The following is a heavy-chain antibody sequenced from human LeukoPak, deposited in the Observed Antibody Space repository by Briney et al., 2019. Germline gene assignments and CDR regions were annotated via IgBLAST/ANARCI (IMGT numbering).Heavy chain of an antibody. D-gene: IGHD3-22*01. CDR3: ARDGNGDSSGYYYPIQFDY. CDR2: ISSSSSYI. J-gene: IGHJ4*02. CDR1: GFTFSSYS. Sequence: GGSLRLSCAASGFTFSSYSMNWVRQAPGKGPEWVSSISSSSSYIYYADSVKGRFTISRDNAKNSLYLQMNSLRAEDTAVYYCARDGNGDSSGYYYPIQFDYRGQGTLVTVSS. V-gene: IGHV3-21*01.